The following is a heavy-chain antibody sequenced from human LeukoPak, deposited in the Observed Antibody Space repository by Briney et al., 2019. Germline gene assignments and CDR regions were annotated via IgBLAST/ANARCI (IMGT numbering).Heavy chain of an antibody. D-gene: IGHD3-9*01. CDR2: INSDGSRT. V-gene: IGHV3-74*01. Sequence: PGGSLRLSCAASGFTFSSYWMHWVRQAPGKGLVWVSRINSDGSRTSYADSVKGRFTISRDNAKNTLYLQMNSLRAEDTAVYYCARGLWGYDILTGSSYYYYMDVWGKGTTVTISS. CDR3: ARGLWGYDILTGSSYYYYMDV. J-gene: IGHJ6*03. CDR1: GFTFSSYW.